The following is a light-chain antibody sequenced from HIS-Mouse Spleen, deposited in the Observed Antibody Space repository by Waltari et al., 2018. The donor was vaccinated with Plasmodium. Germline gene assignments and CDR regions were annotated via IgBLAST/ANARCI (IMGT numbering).Light chain of an antibody. CDR2: EDS. Sequence: SYELTPPPSVSVSPGQTARITCSGDALPKKYAYWYQQKSGQAPVLVIYEDSKRPSGIPERFSGSSSGTMATLTISEAQVEDEADYYCYSTDSSGNHRVFGGGTKLTVL. J-gene: IGLJ3*02. CDR3: YSTDSSGNHRV. V-gene: IGLV3-10*01. CDR1: ALPKKY.